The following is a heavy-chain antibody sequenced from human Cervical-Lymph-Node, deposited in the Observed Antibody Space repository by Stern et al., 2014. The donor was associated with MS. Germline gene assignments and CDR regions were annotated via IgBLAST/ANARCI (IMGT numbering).Heavy chain of an antibody. D-gene: IGHD4-17*01. CDR2: IYWDDDD. CDR3: ARMGYGDSFNPAY. CDR1: GFSLSTSEAG. V-gene: IGHV2-5*02. J-gene: IGHJ4*02. Sequence: QVTLKESGPTLVKPTQTLTLTCTFSGFSLSTSEAGVGWIRQPPGKALEWLGIIYWDDDDRYSPSLRSRLIITKDTSKYQVVLTMTNVDPVDTATYYCARMGYGDSFNPAYWGQGILVTVSS.